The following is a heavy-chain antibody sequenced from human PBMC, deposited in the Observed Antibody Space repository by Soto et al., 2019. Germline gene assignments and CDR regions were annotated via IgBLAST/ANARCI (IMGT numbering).Heavy chain of an antibody. CDR1: GYSFTSYW. CDR2: IYPGDSDT. V-gene: IGHV5-51*01. D-gene: IGHD3-3*01. Sequence: GESLKISCKGSGYSFTSYWIGWVRQMPGKGLEWMGIIYPGDSDTRYSPSFQGQVTISADKSISTAYLQWSSLKASDTAMYYCASPSYDFWSGYYPRGAFDIWGQGTMVTVSS. CDR3: ASPSYDFWSGYYPRGAFDI. J-gene: IGHJ3*02.